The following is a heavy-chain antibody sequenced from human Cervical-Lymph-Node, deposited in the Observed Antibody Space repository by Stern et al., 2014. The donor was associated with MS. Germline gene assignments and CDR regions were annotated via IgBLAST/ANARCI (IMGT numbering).Heavy chain of an antibody. V-gene: IGHV3-33*01. D-gene: IGHD2-15*01. CDR1: GFTFSNYG. CDR3: ARDGYCSGGSCYSYYDS. Sequence: VQLVESGGGVVQPGRSLRLSCTASGFTFSNYGMYWVRQAPGKGLEWVAVIWYDGSHKFCADSVKGRFTISRDNSKNTLYLQMNSLRAEDTAVYYCARDGYCSGGSCYSYYDSWGQGTLVTVSS. CDR2: IWYDGSHK. J-gene: IGHJ4*02.